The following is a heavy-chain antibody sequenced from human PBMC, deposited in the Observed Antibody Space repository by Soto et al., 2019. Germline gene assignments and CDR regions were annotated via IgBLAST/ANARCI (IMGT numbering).Heavy chain of an antibody. CDR3: VKALSARYNSAKAFDI. V-gene: IGHV3-64D*06. J-gene: IGHJ3*02. Sequence: GGSLRLSCSTSGFTFSGYAIHWVRQAPGKGLEYVSVISNNGGSTYYADSVNGRFTISRDNSKNMLYLQMSSLRAEDTAVYYCVKALSARYNSAKAFDIWGQGTMVTVSS. CDR2: ISNNGGST. CDR1: GFTFSGYA. D-gene: IGHD2-2*02.